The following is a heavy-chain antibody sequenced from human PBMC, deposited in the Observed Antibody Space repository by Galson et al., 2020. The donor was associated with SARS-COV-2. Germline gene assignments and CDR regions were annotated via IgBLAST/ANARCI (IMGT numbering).Heavy chain of an antibody. CDR1: GYSFTSYW. Sequence: KIGESLKISCKGSGYSFTSYWIGWVRQMPGKGLEWMGIIYPGDSDTRYSPSFQGQVTISADKSISTAYLQWSSLKASDTAMYYCARQQTTDYGVFHGGMDVWGQGTTVTVSS. CDR2: IYPGDSDT. D-gene: IGHD4-17*01. J-gene: IGHJ6*02. V-gene: IGHV5-51*01. CDR3: ARQQTTDYGVFHGGMDV.